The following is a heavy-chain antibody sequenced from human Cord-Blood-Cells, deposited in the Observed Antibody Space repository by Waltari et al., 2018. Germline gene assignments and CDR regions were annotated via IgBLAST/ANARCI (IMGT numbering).Heavy chain of an antibody. D-gene: IGHD6-6*01. Sequence: QVQLVQSGAEVKKPGASVKVSCKASGYTFTGYYMHWVRQAPGQGLEWMGWINPNSGGRNYAQKFQGRVTMTRDTSISTAYMELSRLGADDTAVYYCARTPPAIAARPFDYWGQGTLVTVSS. V-gene: IGHV1-2*02. J-gene: IGHJ4*02. CDR1: GYTFTGYY. CDR2: INPNSGGR. CDR3: ARTPPAIAARPFDY.